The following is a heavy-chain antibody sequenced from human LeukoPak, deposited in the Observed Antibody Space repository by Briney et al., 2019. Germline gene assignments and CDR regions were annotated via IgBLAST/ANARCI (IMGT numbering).Heavy chain of an antibody. Sequence: SETLSLTCAVSGYSISSGYYWGWIRQPPGKGLGGIGSIYLSGSTYYNPSLKSRVTISVDTSKNQFSLKLSSVTAADTAVYYCARSGGDYVSYYYYYGMDVWGKGTTVTVSS. CDR1: GYSISSGYY. D-gene: IGHD4-17*01. CDR2: IYLSGST. V-gene: IGHV4-38-2*01. CDR3: ARSGGDYVSYYYYYGMDV. J-gene: IGHJ6*04.